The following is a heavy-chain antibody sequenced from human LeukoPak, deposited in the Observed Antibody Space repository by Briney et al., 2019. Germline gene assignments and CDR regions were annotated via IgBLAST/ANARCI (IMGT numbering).Heavy chain of an antibody. D-gene: IGHD3-22*01. Sequence: GASVKVSCKASGYTFTSYDINWVRQATGQGLEWMGIINPSGGSIRYAQKFQGRVTMTRDTSTSTVYMELSSLRSEETAVYYCARGRNYYDSSGYYYEGDAFDIWGQGTMVTVSS. CDR3: ARGRNYYDSSGYYYEGDAFDI. J-gene: IGHJ3*02. CDR1: GYTFTSYD. V-gene: IGHV1-46*01. CDR2: INPSGGSI.